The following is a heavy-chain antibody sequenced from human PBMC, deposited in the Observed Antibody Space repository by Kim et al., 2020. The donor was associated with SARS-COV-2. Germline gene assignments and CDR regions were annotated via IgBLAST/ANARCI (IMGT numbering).Heavy chain of an antibody. CDR2: ISSSSSTI. Sequence: GGSLRLSCAASGFTFSSYSMNWVRQAPGKGLEWDSYISSSSSTIYYADSVKGRFTISRDNAKNSLYLQMNSLRDEDTAVYYCARDFRAGYYDSSGYYGDYWGQGTLVTVSS. CDR3: ARDFRAGYYDSSGYYGDY. CDR1: GFTFSSYS. V-gene: IGHV3-48*02. J-gene: IGHJ4*02. D-gene: IGHD3-22*01.